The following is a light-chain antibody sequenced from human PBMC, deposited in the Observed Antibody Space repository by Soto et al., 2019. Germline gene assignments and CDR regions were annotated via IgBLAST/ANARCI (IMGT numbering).Light chain of an antibody. CDR2: GAS. Sequence: EIVMTQSPVTLSVSPVERATLSCMASQSVSTNLAWYQQKPGQAPRVLIYGASTRATNIPARFSGSGSGTDFTLTISSLEPEDFAVYYCQQRSNWPLTFGGGTKV. J-gene: IGKJ4*01. CDR1: QSVSTN. V-gene: IGKV3-15*01. CDR3: QQRSNWPLT.